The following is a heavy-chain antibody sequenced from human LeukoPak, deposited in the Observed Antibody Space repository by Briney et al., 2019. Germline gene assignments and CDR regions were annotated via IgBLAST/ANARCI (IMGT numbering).Heavy chain of an antibody. V-gene: IGHV1-18*01. CDR1: GYTLTSYG. J-gene: IGHJ6*03. Sequence: ASVKVSCKASGYTLTSYGISWVRQAPGQGLEWMGWISGYNGNTNYAQKLQGRVTMTTDTSTSTAYMELRSLRSDDTAVYYCARVGSGIYYMDVWGKGTTVTVSS. CDR3: ARVGSGIYYMDV. D-gene: IGHD2-15*01. CDR2: ISGYNGNT.